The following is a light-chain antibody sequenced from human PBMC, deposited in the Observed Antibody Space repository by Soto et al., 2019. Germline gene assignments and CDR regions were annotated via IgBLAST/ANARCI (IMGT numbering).Light chain of an antibody. CDR3: QQRRNWPLT. CDR2: DVS. Sequence: EIVLTQSPATLPLSAGERATLSCRASQSVDSYLTWYQQKPGQAPRLLIYDVSKRATGIPVRFSGSGSGTDFTLTISSLEPEDVAIYYCQQRRNWPLTFGGGTKVEIK. V-gene: IGKV3-11*01. CDR1: QSVDSY. J-gene: IGKJ4*01.